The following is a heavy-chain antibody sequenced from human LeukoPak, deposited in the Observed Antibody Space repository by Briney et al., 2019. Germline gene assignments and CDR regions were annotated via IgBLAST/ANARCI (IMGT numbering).Heavy chain of an antibody. Sequence: GGSLRLSCAASGFTFSSYAMNWVRQAPGKGLEWVSYINSHSSGSTIFYAASVEGRFTISRDNAKNSLYLQMNSLRAEDTAIYYCARSDWAYWGQGTLVTVSS. D-gene: IGHD3/OR15-3a*01. CDR2: INSHSSGSTI. CDR1: GFTFSSYA. V-gene: IGHV3-48*03. CDR3: ARSDWAY. J-gene: IGHJ4*02.